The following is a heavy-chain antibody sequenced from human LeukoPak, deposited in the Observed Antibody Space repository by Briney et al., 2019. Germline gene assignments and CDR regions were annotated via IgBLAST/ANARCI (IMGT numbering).Heavy chain of an antibody. CDR1: GYTFTGYY. D-gene: IGHD2-15*01. V-gene: IGHV1-2*02. CDR3: ARGGIVVVVAATIEFSRQKYNWFDP. J-gene: IGHJ5*02. CDR2: INPNSGGT. Sequence: ASVKVSCKASGYTFTGYYIHWVRQAPGQGLEWMGWINPNSGGTNYAQKFQGRVTMTRDTSISTANMELSRLRSDDTAVYYCARGGIVVVVAATIEFSRQKYNWFDPWGQGTLVTVSS.